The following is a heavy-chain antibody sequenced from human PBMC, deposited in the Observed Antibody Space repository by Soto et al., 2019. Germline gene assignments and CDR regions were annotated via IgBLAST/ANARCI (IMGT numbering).Heavy chain of an antibody. CDR1: GDSISSGAW. D-gene: IGHD1-1*01. CDR3: ARVRQGCSANNCYFDP. Sequence: QVQLQESGPGLVKASETLSLTCAVSGDSISSGAWWSWVRQSPGKGLQWIGEIYHSGNTRNNPSLKSRVTMSVDKSNNQFSLNLMSVTAADTAIYYCARVRQGCSANNCYFDPWGQGTQVTISS. CDR2: IYHSGNT. V-gene: IGHV4-4*02. J-gene: IGHJ5*01.